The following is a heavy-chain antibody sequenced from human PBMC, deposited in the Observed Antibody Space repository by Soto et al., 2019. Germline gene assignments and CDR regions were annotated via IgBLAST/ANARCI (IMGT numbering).Heavy chain of an antibody. Sequence: EVQLVESGGGLIQPGGSLRLSCAASGFTVSNNYMSWVRQAPGKGLECVSGIYSGGTTYYTDSVKGRFIISRDKSKNTLYLQMNTLIADDTAVYYCAKLEMAALNYWGQGTLVTVSS. J-gene: IGHJ4*02. CDR1: GFTVSNNY. V-gene: IGHV3-53*01. CDR3: AKLEMAALNY. D-gene: IGHD6-19*01. CDR2: IYSGGTT.